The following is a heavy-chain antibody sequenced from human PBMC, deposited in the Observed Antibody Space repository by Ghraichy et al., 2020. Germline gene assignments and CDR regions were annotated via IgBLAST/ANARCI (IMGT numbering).Heavy chain of an antibody. V-gene: IGHV4-39*01. CDR3: ARSYGSYVD. CDR2: IYYTGST. Sequence: SQTLSLTCTVSGVSISSTDYYCNWIRQSPGKGLEWIGGIYYTGSTYYNPSLKSLVTISVDTSKTQFSLNLGSVTAADTAVYYCARSYGSYVDWGQGTLVTVSS. D-gene: IGHD3-10*01. J-gene: IGHJ4*02. CDR1: GVSISSTDYY.